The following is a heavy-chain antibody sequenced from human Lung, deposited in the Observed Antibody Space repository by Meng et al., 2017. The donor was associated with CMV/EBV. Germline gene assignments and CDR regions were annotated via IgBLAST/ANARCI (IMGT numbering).Heavy chain of an antibody. CDR2: IRNDESDK. V-gene: IGHV3-30*02. CDR1: GFTFSSYG. CDR3: AKDDPVFHY. Sequence: QELLGESGRGVVQPGGALRLSCAASGFTFSSYGMHWVRQAPGKGPEWVAFIRNDESDKYYGDSVKGRFTISRDTSKNTVDLQMNSLRTEDTAVYYCAKDDPVFHYWGQGTLVTVSS. J-gene: IGHJ4*02.